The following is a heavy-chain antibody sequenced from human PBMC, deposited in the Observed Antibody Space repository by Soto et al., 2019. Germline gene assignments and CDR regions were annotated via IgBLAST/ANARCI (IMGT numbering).Heavy chain of an antibody. D-gene: IGHD2-15*01. Sequence: ASVNVSCKSSGYTFTGYYIHWVRQAPGQGLEWMGWINPNSGGTNYAQKFQGRVTMTRDTSISTAYMELSRLRSDDTAVYYCARDQVVVAAVGYFQHWGQGTLVTVSS. J-gene: IGHJ1*01. CDR1: GYTFTGYY. CDR2: INPNSGGT. CDR3: ARDQVVVAAVGYFQH. V-gene: IGHV1-2*02.